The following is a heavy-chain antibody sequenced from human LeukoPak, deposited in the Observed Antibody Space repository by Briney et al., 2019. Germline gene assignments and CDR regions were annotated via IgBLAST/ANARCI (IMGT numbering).Heavy chain of an antibody. CDR2: IIPIFGTA. Sequence: ASVKVSCKASGGTFSSYAISWVRQAPGQGLEWMGGIIPIFGTANYAQKFQGRVTITADESTSTAYMELSSLRSEDTAVYYCARERMGRTGEDYWGQGTLVTVSS. D-gene: IGHD3-16*01. V-gene: IGHV1-69*13. CDR3: ARERMGRTGEDY. J-gene: IGHJ4*02. CDR1: GGTFSSYA.